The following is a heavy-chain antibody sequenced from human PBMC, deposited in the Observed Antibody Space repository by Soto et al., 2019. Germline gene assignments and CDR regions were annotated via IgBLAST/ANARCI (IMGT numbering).Heavy chain of an antibody. J-gene: IGHJ4*02. CDR1: GDSISTNNVA. V-gene: IGHV6-1*01. CDR2: TGYTSKWYN. CDR3: ARGKYSAFDY. Sequence: QVQLQQSGPGLVKPSQTLSLTCAISGDSISTNNVASNWIRQSPSGGLEWLGRTGYTSKWYNDYAVSVRSRITINPDTSKNQFSLQLNSVTLDDTAVYYCARGKYSAFDYWGQGTLVTVSS. D-gene: IGHD5-18*01.